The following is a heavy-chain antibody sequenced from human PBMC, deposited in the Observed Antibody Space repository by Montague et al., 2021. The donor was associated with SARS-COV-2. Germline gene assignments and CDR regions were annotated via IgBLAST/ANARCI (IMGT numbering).Heavy chain of an antibody. CDR3: ARDGRGMAIAGRAYYYYYMDV. D-gene: IGHD2-21*01. J-gene: IGHJ6*03. CDR2: ISTSGSN. CDR1: GASISSANDY. Sequence: TLSLTCSVSGASISSANDYWTWIRQPAGKGLDWIGHISTSGSNSYNPSLKSRVTIIPDTSKQQLSLELTSATAAATAGYYCARDGRGMAIAGRAYYYYYMDVWGQGTTVTVSS. V-gene: IGHV4-61*09.